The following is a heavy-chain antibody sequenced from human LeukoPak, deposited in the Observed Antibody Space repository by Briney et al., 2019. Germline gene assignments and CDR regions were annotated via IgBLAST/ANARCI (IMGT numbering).Heavy chain of an antibody. Sequence: PGGSLRLSCAAPGFTFSSYAMSWVRQAPGKGLEWVSAISGSGGSTYYADSVKGRFTISRDNSKNTLYLQMNSLRAEDTAVYYCAKEGAGYSYGRNPFDYWGQGTLVTVSS. V-gene: IGHV3-23*01. CDR1: GFTFSSYA. D-gene: IGHD5-18*01. J-gene: IGHJ4*02. CDR2: ISGSGGST. CDR3: AKEGAGYSYGRNPFDY.